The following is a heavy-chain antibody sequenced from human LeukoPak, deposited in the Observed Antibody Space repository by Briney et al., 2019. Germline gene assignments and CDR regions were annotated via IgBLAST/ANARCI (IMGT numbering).Heavy chain of an antibody. Sequence: SETLSLTCTVSGGSISSYYWSWIRQPPGKGLEWIGYIYYSGSTNYNPSLKSRVTISVDTSKNQFSLKLSSVTAADTAVYYCARVRLELRGPIHNWFDPWGQGTLVTVSS. CDR3: ARVRLELRGPIHNWFDP. J-gene: IGHJ5*02. CDR1: GGSISSYY. D-gene: IGHD1-7*01. CDR2: IYYSGST. V-gene: IGHV4-59*01.